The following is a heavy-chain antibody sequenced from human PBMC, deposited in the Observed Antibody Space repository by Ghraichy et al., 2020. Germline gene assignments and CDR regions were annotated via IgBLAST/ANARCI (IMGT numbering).Heavy chain of an antibody. D-gene: IGHD2-15*01. J-gene: IGHJ3*02. V-gene: IGHV4-31*03. CDR3: ARALRTIVVVVAANDAFDI. CDR2: IYYSGST. CDR1: GGSISSGAYY. Sequence: SETLSLTCTVSGGSISSGAYYWSWIRQHPGKGLEWIGYIYYSGSTYYNPSLKSRVTILVDTSKNQFSLKLSSVTAADTAVYYCARALRTIVVVVAANDAFDIRGQGTMVTVSS.